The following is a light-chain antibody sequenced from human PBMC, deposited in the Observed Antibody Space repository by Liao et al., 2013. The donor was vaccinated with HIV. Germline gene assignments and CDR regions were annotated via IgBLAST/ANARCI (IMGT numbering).Light chain of an antibody. CDR1: KLGDKY. J-gene: IGLJ3*02. V-gene: IGLV3-1*01. Sequence: SSELTQPPSVSVSPGQTASITCSGDKLGDKYVSWIQQRPGQSPVLVVYQDTKRPSGIPERFSGSNSGNTATLTISGTQAMDEADYYCQAWDSSSWVFGGGTTLTVL. CDR2: QDT. CDR3: QAWDSSSWV.